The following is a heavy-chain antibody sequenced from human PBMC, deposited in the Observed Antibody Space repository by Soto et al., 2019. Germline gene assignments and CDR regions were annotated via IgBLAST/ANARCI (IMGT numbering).Heavy chain of an antibody. J-gene: IGHJ4*02. Sequence: QVRLQESGPGLVNPSGTLSLTCVVSGGSITSPNWWTWVRQPPGRGLEWIAEMHHSGSTNYSPSLKSRVVMSIDKSKSQFSRKLYSVTAADTAVYYCATGNVYYYGSGGLWDQWGRGALVTVSS. CDR2: MHHSGST. CDR3: ATGNVYYYGSGGLWDQ. V-gene: IGHV4-4*02. D-gene: IGHD3-10*01. CDR1: GGSITSPNW.